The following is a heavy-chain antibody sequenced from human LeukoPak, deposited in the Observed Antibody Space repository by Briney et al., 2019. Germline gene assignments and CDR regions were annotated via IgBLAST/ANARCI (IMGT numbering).Heavy chain of an antibody. J-gene: IGHJ6*02. CDR1: GFTFSSYS. CDR2: ISSSSSYI. Sequence: GGSLRLSCAASGFTFSSYSMNWVRQAPGKGLEWVSSISSSSSYIYYADSLKGRFTISRDNAKNSLYLQMNSLRAEDTAVYYCAVNNYYYGMDVWGQGTTVTVSS. V-gene: IGHV3-21*01. CDR3: AVNNYYYGMDV.